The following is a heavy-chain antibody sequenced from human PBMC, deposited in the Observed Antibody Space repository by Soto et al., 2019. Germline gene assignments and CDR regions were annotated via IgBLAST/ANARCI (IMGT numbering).Heavy chain of an antibody. CDR2: INHSGST. V-gene: IGHV4-34*01. CDR3: ARGRDRLDY. J-gene: IGHJ4*02. D-gene: IGHD2-15*01. CDR1: GGSFSGYY. Sequence: QVQLQQWGAGLLKPSETLSLTCAVYGGSFSGYYWSWIRQPPGKWLEWIGEINHSGSTNYNPSLKSRVTIAVDTSKNQFYLKLSSVTAADGAVDDCARGRDRLDYWGQVTLVTVSS.